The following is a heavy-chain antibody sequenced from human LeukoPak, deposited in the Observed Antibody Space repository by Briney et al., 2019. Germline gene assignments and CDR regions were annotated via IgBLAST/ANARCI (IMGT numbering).Heavy chain of an antibody. J-gene: IGHJ5*02. CDR1: GFTFSSYS. CDR2: ISSSSSYI. CDR3: ASTGITIPFRFDP. D-gene: IGHD3-3*01. Sequence: GGSLRLSCAASGFTFSSYSMNWVRQAPGKGLEWVSSISSSSSYIYYADSVKGRFTISRDNAKNSLYLRMNSLRAEDTAVYYCASTGITIPFRFDPWGQGTLVTVSS. V-gene: IGHV3-21*01.